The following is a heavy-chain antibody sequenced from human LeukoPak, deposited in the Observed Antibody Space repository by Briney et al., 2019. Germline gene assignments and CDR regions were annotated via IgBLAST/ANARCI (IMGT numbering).Heavy chain of an antibody. Sequence: GGSLRLSCAASGFPFSNFEMNGVPQAPGKGLEWVSYISSSGSNIYYADSVKGRFTISRDNAKNSLYLQMISLRAEDTAVYYCARKWLVIDYWGQGTLVTVSS. J-gene: IGHJ4*02. CDR3: ARKWLVIDY. D-gene: IGHD6-19*01. V-gene: IGHV3-48*03. CDR2: ISSSGSNI. CDR1: GFPFSNFE.